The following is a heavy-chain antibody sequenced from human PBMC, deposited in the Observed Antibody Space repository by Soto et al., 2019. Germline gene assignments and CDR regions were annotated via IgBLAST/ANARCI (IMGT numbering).Heavy chain of an antibody. Sequence: GASVKVSCKASGGTFSSYAISWVRQAPGQGLEWMGGIIPIFGTANYAQKFQGRVTITADESTSTAYMELSSLRSEDTAVYYCARDSDDYSNYYYYYGMDVWGQGTTVTVSS. CDR3: ARDSDDYSNYYYYYGMDV. J-gene: IGHJ6*02. CDR2: IIPIFGTA. V-gene: IGHV1-69*13. CDR1: GGTFSSYA. D-gene: IGHD4-4*01.